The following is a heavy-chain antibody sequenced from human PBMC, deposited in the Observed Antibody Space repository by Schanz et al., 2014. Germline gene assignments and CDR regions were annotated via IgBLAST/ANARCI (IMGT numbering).Heavy chain of an antibody. D-gene: IGHD3-9*01. CDR2: IIPILDKT. V-gene: IGHV1-69*09. J-gene: IGHJ6*02. Sequence: QVQLVQSGAEVKQPGASVKVSCKASGGTFSSSTLTWVRQAPGQGLEWMGRIIPILDKTNYAQKCQGRVTMTADKSTSTVYMEVSGLRSEDTAVYYCAKVDRTRYYAMDVWGQGTTVTVSS. CDR3: AKVDRTRYYAMDV. CDR1: GGTFSSST.